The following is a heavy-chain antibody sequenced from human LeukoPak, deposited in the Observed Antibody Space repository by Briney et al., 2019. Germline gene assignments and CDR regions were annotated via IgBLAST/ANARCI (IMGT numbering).Heavy chain of an antibody. CDR2: IYHSGTT. J-gene: IGHJ5*02. CDR1: GYSISTGYY. V-gene: IGHV4-38-2*02. Sequence: SETLSLTRTVSGYSISTGYYWGWIRQPPGKGLEWIGSIYHSGTTYYTPSLKSRVTISVDTSKNQFSLNLRSVTAADTDVYYCATLEAYYYDSSGDYYKGDWFDPWGQGTLVIVSS. D-gene: IGHD3-22*01. CDR3: ATLEAYYYDSSGDYYKGDWFDP.